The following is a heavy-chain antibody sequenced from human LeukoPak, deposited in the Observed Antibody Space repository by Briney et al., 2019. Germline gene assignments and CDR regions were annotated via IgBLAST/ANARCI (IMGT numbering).Heavy chain of an antibody. CDR2: IYYSGST. D-gene: IGHD3-10*01. CDR1: GGSISSGDYY. J-gene: IGHJ5*02. Sequence: SETLSLTCTVSGGSISSGDYYWSWIRQPPGKGLEWIGYIYYSGSTYYNPSLKSRVTISVDTSKNQFSLKLSSVTAADTAVYYCAREAMVRGVPGSWFDPWGQGTLVTVSS. V-gene: IGHV4-30-4*01. CDR3: AREAMVRGVPGSWFDP.